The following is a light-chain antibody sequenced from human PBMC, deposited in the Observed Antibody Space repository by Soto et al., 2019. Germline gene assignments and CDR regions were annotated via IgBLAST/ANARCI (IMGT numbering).Light chain of an antibody. J-gene: IGLJ1*01. Sequence: QSVLTHPAFVSGSPGQSITISCTGTSSDVGGYSYVSWYQHPPGKAPKLMISEVSNRPSGVSNRFSGSKSGNTASLTISGLQAEDEVDYYCSSYTSTSTRVFGTGTKV. V-gene: IGLV2-14*01. CDR3: SSYTSTSTRV. CDR1: SSDVGGYSY. CDR2: EVS.